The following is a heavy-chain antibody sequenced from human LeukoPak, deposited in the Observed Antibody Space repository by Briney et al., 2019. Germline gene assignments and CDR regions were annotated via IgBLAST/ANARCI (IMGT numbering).Heavy chain of an antibody. J-gene: IGHJ4*02. CDR3: ARRRDSGSLQHFDY. D-gene: IGHD1-26*01. V-gene: IGHV3-11*01. Sequence: SGGSLRLSCAASGFTFSDYYMSWIRQAPGKGLEWVSYISSSGTTIYYADSVKGRFTISRDNAKNSLYLQMNSLRAEDTAVYYCARRRDSGSLQHFDYWGQGTLVTVSS. CDR1: GFTFSDYY. CDR2: ISSSGTTI.